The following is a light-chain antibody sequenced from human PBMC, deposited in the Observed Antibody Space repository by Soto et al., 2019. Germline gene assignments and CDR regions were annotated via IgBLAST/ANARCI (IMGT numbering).Light chain of an antibody. Sequence: DIQVTQSPSSLSAAVGDRVTITCRASQSIGIYLSWYHQKPGKAPQLLIYGASTLQSGVPSRFSGSGSGTHFTLTINSLQPEDVGTYSCQQSFSTPTFGQGTKVVIK. J-gene: IGKJ1*01. V-gene: IGKV1-39*01. CDR3: QQSFSTPT. CDR1: QSIGIY. CDR2: GAS.